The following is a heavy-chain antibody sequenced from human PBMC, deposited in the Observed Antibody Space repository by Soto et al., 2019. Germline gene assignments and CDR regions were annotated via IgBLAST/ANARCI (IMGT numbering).Heavy chain of an antibody. CDR1: GYTFTSYD. J-gene: IGHJ6*03. D-gene: IGHD1-1*01. V-gene: IGHV1-8*01. CDR2: MNPNSGNT. CDR3: ARGPGTAALYYYYYMDV. Sequence: QVQLVQSGAEVKKPGASVKVSCKASGYTFTSYDINWVRQATGQGLEWMGWMNPNSGNTGYAQKFQGRVTMTRNTSISTAYMELSSLRSEDTAVYYCARGPGTAALYYYYYMDVWGKGTTVTVSS.